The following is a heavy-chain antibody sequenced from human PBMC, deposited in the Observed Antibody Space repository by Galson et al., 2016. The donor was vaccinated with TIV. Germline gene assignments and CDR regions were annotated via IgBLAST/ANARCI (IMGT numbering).Heavy chain of an antibody. Sequence: SVKVSCKASEDTFTAYYIHWVRQAPGLGLEWMGWINPDNGDTNYAQKFEGRVTMTRDTSMTTVYMDLCSLKSDDTAVYYCARDVGSSSTSWFDPWGQGTLVTVSS. V-gene: IGHV1-2*02. D-gene: IGHD6-6*01. CDR1: EDTFTAYY. CDR2: INPDNGDT. CDR3: ARDVGSSSTSWFDP. J-gene: IGHJ5*02.